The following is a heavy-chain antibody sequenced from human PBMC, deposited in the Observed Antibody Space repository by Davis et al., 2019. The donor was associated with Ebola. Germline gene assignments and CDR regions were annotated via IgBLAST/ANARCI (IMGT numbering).Heavy chain of an antibody. V-gene: IGHV1-46*01. CDR2: INPSGGST. Sequence: ASVKVSCKASGYTFTSYYMHWVRQAPGQGLEWMGIINPSGGSTSYAQKFQGRVTITADESTRTAYMELNGLRSEDTAVYYCAHLGPQRYCSGGGCHGYLDYWGQGTLVSVSS. CDR3: AHLGPQRYCSGGGCHGYLDY. CDR1: GYTFTSYY. J-gene: IGHJ4*02. D-gene: IGHD2-15*01.